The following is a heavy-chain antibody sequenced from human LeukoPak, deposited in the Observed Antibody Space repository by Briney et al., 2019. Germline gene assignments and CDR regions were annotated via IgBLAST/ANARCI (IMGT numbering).Heavy chain of an antibody. CDR1: GGSISSGSYY. V-gene: IGHV4-61*02. J-gene: IGHJ3*02. CDR3: ARDHYYYDSSGYPI. CDR2: IYTSGST. D-gene: IGHD3-22*01. Sequence: SETLSLICTVSGGSISSGSYYWSWIRQPAGKGLEWIGRIYTSGSTNYNPSLKSRVTISVDTSKNQFSLKLSSVTAADTAVYYCARDHYYYDSSGYPIWGQGTMVTVSS.